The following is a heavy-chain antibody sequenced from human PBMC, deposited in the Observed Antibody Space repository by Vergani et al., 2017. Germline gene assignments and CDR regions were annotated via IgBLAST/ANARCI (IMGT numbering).Heavy chain of an antibody. V-gene: IGHV3-30*18. CDR2: ISYDGSNK. CDR3: AKDGGSGSYYNPHYYYYGMDV. Sequence: QVQLVESGGGVVQPGRSLRLSCAASGFTFSSYGMHWVRQAPGKGLEWVAVISYDGSNKYYADSVKGRFTISRDNSKNTLYLQMNSLIAEDTAVYYCAKDGGSGSYYNPHYYYYGMDVWGQGTTVTVSS. D-gene: IGHD3-10*01. CDR1: GFTFSSYG. J-gene: IGHJ6*02.